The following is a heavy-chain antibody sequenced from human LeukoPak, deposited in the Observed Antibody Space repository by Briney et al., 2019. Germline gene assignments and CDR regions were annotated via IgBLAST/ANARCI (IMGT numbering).Heavy chain of an antibody. V-gene: IGHV1-18*01. Sequence: ASVKVSCKASGYTFTSYGISWVRQAPGQGLEWMGWISAYNGNTNYAQKLQGRVTMTTDTSTSTAYMELRSLRSDDTAVYYCARDGTGDDCGDSRLRVAFDIWGQGTMVTVSS. J-gene: IGHJ3*02. CDR3: ARDGTGDDCGDSRLRVAFDI. D-gene: IGHD4-17*01. CDR2: ISAYNGNT. CDR1: GYTFTSYG.